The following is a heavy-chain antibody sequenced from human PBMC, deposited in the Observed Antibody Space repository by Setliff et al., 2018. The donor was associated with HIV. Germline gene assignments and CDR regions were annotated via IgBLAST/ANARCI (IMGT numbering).Heavy chain of an antibody. CDR2: IIPIFGTA. J-gene: IGHJ4*02. Sequence: SVKVSCKASGGAFSSYALSWVRQAPGQGLEWMGGIIPIFGTANYAQKFQGRVTITTDESTSTAYMELSSLRSEDTAVYYCARADNSNWYHVDYWGQGNLVTVSS. CDR1: GGAFSSYA. D-gene: IGHD6-13*01. CDR3: ARADNSNWYHVDY. V-gene: IGHV1-69*05.